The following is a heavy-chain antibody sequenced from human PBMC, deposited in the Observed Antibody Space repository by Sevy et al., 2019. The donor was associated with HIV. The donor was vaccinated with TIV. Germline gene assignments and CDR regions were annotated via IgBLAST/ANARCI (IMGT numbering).Heavy chain of an antibody. Sequence: ASVKVSCKASGYTFTSYGISWVRQAPGQGLEWMGWISAYNGNTNYAQKLQGRVTMTTDTSTGTAYMELRSLRSDDTAVYYCARDSYDFWSGYYIRVFISYYYYGMDVWGQGTTVTVSS. CDR1: GYTFTSYG. J-gene: IGHJ6*02. V-gene: IGHV1-18*01. CDR3: ARDSYDFWSGYYIRVFISYYYYGMDV. CDR2: ISAYNGNT. D-gene: IGHD3-3*01.